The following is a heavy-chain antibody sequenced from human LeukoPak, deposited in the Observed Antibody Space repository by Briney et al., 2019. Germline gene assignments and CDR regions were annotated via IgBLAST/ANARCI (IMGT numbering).Heavy chain of an antibody. Sequence: PGGSLRLSCAASGFTFTSYSMNWVRQAPGKGLEWVSSISSSSSYIYYADSVKGRFTISRDNAKKSLYLQMNSLRAEDTAVYYCVRDDPQVVNTFDIWGQGTMVTVSS. V-gene: IGHV3-21*01. CDR1: GFTFTSYS. CDR3: VRDDPQVVNTFDI. J-gene: IGHJ3*02. D-gene: IGHD6-6*01. CDR2: ISSSSSYI.